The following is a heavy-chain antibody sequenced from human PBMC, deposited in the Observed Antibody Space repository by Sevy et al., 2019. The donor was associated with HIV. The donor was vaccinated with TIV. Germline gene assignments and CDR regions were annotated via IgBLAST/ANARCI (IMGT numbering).Heavy chain of an antibody. CDR3: AREGCTKPHDY. V-gene: IGHV3-23*01. Sequence: GGSLRPSCAASGFDFSIYSLSWVRQAPGKGLEWVSTLSFGCGKINYADSVKGRFTISRDNSKSSVYLQMNNMRVEDTAVYYCAREGCTKPHDYRGQGTLVTVSS. CDR1: GFDFSIYS. CDR2: LSFGCGKI. D-gene: IGHD2-8*01. J-gene: IGHJ4*02.